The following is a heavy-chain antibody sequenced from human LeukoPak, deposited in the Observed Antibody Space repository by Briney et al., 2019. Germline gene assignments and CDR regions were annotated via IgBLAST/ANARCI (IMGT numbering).Heavy chain of an antibody. V-gene: IGHV5-51*01. J-gene: IGHJ4*02. D-gene: IGHD6-6*01. CDR2: IYPGDSDT. Sequence: GESLKISCKGSGYSFTSYWIGWVRQMPGKGLEWMGIIYPGDSDTRYSPSFQGQVTISADKSIFTAYLQWSSLEASDTAMYYCARRSSIATRLFDYWGQGTLVTVSS. CDR3: ARRSSIATRLFDY. CDR1: GYSFTSYW.